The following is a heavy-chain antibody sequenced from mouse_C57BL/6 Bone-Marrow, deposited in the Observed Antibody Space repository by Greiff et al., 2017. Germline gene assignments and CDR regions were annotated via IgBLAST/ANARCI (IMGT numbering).Heavy chain of an antibody. D-gene: IGHD2-1*01. CDR3: AMLYYGPWYFDV. CDR1: GYAFSSSW. Sequence: QVQLKESGPELVKPGASVKISCKASGYAFSSSWMNWVKQRPGKGLEWIGRIYPGDGDTNYNGKFKGKATLTADKSSSTAYMQLSSLTSEDSAVYVCAMLYYGPWYFDVWGTGTTVTVSS. CDR2: IYPGDGDT. J-gene: IGHJ1*03. V-gene: IGHV1-82*01.